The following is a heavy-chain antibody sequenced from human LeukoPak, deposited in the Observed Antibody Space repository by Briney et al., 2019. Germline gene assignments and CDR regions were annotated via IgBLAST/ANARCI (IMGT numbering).Heavy chain of an antibody. Sequence: SGPTLVKPTQTLTLTCTFSGFSISTSGMCVSWIRQPPRKALEWLARIDWDDDKYYRTSLKTRLTISKDTSKNQVVLTMTNVDPVDTATYYCARTLAGTASFDYWGQGTLVTVSS. CDR1: GFSISTSGMC. V-gene: IGHV2-70*11. CDR2: IDWDDDK. CDR3: ARTLAGTASFDY. D-gene: IGHD2-21*02. J-gene: IGHJ4*01.